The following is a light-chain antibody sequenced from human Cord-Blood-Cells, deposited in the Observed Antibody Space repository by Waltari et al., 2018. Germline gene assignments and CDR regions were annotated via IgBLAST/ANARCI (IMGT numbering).Light chain of an antibody. CDR2: RNN. CDR1: SANIGSNY. CDR3: AAWDDSLRV. J-gene: IGLJ3*02. V-gene: IGLV1-47*01. Sequence: QSVLTQPPSASGTPGQRVTISCSGSSANIGSNYVYWYQPLPATAPKLLIYRNNQRPSGVPDRFSGSKSGTSASLAISGLRSEDEADYYCAAWDDSLRVFGGGTKLTVL.